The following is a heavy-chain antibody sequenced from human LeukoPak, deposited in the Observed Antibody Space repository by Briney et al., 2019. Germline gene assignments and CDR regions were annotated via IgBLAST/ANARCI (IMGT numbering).Heavy chain of an antibody. CDR2: IYYSGST. Sequence: SETLSLTCTVSGGSISSYYWSWIRQTPWKGLEWIGYIYYSGSTNYNPSLKSRVTISVDTSKNQFSLKLSSVTAADTAVYYCARGAPGGNDYGDYWGLGTLVTVSS. CDR1: GGSISSYY. V-gene: IGHV4-59*08. CDR3: ARGAPGGNDYGDY. J-gene: IGHJ4*02.